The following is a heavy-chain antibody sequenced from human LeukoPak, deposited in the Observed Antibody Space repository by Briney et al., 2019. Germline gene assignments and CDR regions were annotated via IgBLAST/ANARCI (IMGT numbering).Heavy chain of an antibody. CDR3: ARAMDTAMERIQNYYYGMDV. CDR1: GGSFSGYY. Sequence: SETLSLTCAVYGGSFSGYYWSWIRQPPGKGLEWIGEINHSGSTYYNPSLKSRVTISVDTSKNQFSLKLSSVTAADTAVYYCARAMDTAMERIQNYYYGMDVWGQGTTVTVSS. CDR2: INHSGST. J-gene: IGHJ6*02. V-gene: IGHV4-34*09. D-gene: IGHD5-18*01.